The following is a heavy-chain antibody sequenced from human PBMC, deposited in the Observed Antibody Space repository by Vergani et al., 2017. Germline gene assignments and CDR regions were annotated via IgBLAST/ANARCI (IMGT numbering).Heavy chain of an antibody. CDR1: GFTFDAYA. V-gene: IGHV3-9*01. CDR2: SSWNSGSI. J-gene: IGHJ4*02. Sequence: EVQLVESGGGWGQPGRSLRLSCAALGFTFDAYAVHWVRQDQGKGLEWVAGSSWNSGSITSADSVKGRFTISRNNAKNSLYLQMNSPRSDDTALYYCVKDGAAAGPFDYWGQGTLVTVSS. CDR3: VKDGAAAGPFDY. D-gene: IGHD6-13*01.